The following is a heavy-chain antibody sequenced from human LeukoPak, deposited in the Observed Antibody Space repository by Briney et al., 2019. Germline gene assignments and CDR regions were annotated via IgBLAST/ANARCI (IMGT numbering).Heavy chain of an antibody. CDR1: GGSISSNSFY. V-gene: IGHV4-39*01. CDR2: IYYGGST. J-gene: IGHJ4*02. Sequence: SETLSLTCTVSGGSISSNSFYWGWIRQPPGKGLEWIGSIYYGGSTYYNPSLKSQVTISVDTSKNQFSLTLNSVTAADMSVYYCARWVGAADYWGQGTLVTVSS. CDR3: ARWVGAADY. D-gene: IGHD2-15*01.